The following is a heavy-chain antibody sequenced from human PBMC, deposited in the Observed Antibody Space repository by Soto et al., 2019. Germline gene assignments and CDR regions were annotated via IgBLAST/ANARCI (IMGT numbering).Heavy chain of an antibody. J-gene: IGHJ5*02. V-gene: IGHV2-70*04. CDR2: IDWDDAK. D-gene: IGHD6-19*01. Sequence: GSGPTLLNPTQTLTLTCTFSGFSLTTSEMRVSWIRQPPAKALECLARIDWDDAKFYSTYLKTRLTISKDTSKNQVGLKMTTMEPVDTATYYCVLIRCRSGWQNWFNPGGRGSLVTVSS. CDR3: VLIRCRSGWQNWFNP. CDR1: GFSLTTSEMR.